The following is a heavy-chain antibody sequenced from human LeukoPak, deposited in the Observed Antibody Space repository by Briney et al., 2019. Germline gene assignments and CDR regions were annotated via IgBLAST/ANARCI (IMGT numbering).Heavy chain of an antibody. CDR3: ARDGLTMVRGVIYYGMDV. CDR1: GGTFSSYA. CDR2: ISAYNGNT. J-gene: IGHJ6*02. D-gene: IGHD3-10*01. Sequence: RGASVKVSCKASGGTFSSYAISWVRQAPGQGLEWMGWISAYNGNTNYAQKLQGRVTMTTDTSTSTAYMELRSLRSDDTAVYYCARDGLTMVRGVIYYGMDVWGQGTTVTVSS. V-gene: IGHV1-18*01.